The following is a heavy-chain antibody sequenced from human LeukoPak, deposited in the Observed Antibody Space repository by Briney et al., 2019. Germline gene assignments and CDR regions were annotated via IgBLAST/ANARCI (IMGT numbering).Heavy chain of an antibody. CDR3: AKYGRPTAAGTFGY. Sequence: GGSLRLSCAASGFTFSSYSMNWVRQAPGKGLEWVSYISSSSSTIYYADSVKGRFTISRDNSKNTLYLQMNSLRAEDTAVYYCAKYGRPTAAGTFGYWGQGTLVTVSS. CDR2: ISSSSSTI. V-gene: IGHV3-48*01. D-gene: IGHD6-13*01. CDR1: GFTFSSYS. J-gene: IGHJ4*02.